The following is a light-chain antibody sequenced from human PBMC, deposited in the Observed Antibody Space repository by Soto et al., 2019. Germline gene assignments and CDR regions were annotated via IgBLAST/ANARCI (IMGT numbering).Light chain of an antibody. CDR3: SSYTDSNTRV. CDR1: SSDFGLYNY. V-gene: IGLV2-14*01. J-gene: IGLJ2*01. CDR2: EVS. Sequence: QSVLTQPASVSGSPGQSITISCTGTSSDFGLYNYVSWYQQHPGKAPKLMIFEVSYRPSGVSNRFSGSMSGNTASLTISGLQTEDEADYFCSSYTDSNTRVFGGGTKVTVL.